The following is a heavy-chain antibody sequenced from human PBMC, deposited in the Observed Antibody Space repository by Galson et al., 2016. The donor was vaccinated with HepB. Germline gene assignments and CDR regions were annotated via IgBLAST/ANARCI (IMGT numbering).Heavy chain of an antibody. D-gene: IGHD3-22*01. CDR2: ISGSGGST. CDR1: GFTFSSYA. J-gene: IGHJ6*03. V-gene: IGHV3-23*01. Sequence: SLRLSCAASGFTFSSYAMGWVRQAPGKGLEWVSAISGSGGSTYYADSVKGRFTISRDNSKNTLYLQMNSLRAEDTAVYYCAKAGYYEPYYYYYMDVWGKGATVTVSS. CDR3: AKAGYYEPYYYYYMDV.